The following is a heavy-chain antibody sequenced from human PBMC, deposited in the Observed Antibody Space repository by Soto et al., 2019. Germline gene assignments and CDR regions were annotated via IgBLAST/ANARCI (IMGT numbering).Heavy chain of an antibody. Sequence: PGGSLRLSCAASGFTFSSYAMSWVRQAPGKGLEWVSAISGSGGSTYYADSVKGRFTISRDNPKNTLYLQMNSLRAEDTAVYYCAKDGLSGVAATGDECFDYWGQGTLVTVSS. D-gene: IGHD2-15*01. J-gene: IGHJ4*02. CDR2: ISGSGGST. CDR3: AKDGLSGVAATGDECFDY. CDR1: GFTFSSYA. V-gene: IGHV3-23*01.